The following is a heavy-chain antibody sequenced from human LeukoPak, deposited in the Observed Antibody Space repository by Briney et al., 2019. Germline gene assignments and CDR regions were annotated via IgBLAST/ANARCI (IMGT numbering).Heavy chain of an antibody. Sequence: GASVKVSCKASRYTFTDYYMHRVRQAPGQALEWPGWINPNSGGTNYAQKFQGWVTMTRDTSISTAYMELSTLRSDYTAVYYCAREAELRYFDWLPVDAFDIWGQGTMVTVSS. D-gene: IGHD3-9*01. CDR1: RYTFTDYY. J-gene: IGHJ3*02. V-gene: IGHV1-2*04. CDR2: INPNSGGT. CDR3: AREAELRYFDWLPVDAFDI.